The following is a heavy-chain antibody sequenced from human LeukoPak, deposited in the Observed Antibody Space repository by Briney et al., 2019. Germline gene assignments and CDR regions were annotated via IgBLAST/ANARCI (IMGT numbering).Heavy chain of an antibody. CDR1: GFTFGNSW. D-gene: IGHD1-14*01. J-gene: IGHJ3*01. Sequence: GGSLRLSCAASGFTFGNSWVHWVRQAPGKGLGGASLINADGSTATYADSVKGRFTISRDNARNTLSLQMNSLTIEDTAVYYCVVVVEPPDSDGFDVWGQGTMITVSS. V-gene: IGHV3-74*01. CDR2: INADGSTA. CDR3: VVVVEPPDSDGFDV.